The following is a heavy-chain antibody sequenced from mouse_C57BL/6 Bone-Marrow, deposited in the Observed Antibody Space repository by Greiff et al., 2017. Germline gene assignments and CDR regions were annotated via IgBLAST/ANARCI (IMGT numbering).Heavy chain of an antibody. D-gene: IGHD2-2*01. CDR3: TRYYGYDGEVYYFDY. CDR1: GYTFTDYE. CDR2: IDPETGGT. V-gene: IGHV1-15*01. Sequence: QVQLQQSGAELVRPGASVTLSCKASGYTFTDYEMHWVKQTPVHGLEWIGAIDPETGGTAYNQKFKGKAILTADKSSSTAYMELRSLTSEDSAVYYCTRYYGYDGEVYYFDYWGQGTTLTVSS. J-gene: IGHJ2*01.